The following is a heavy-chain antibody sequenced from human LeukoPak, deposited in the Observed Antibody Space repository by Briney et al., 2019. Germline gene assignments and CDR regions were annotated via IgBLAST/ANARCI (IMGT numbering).Heavy chain of an antibody. J-gene: IGHJ5*01. CDR2: ISGSGGST. D-gene: IGHD2-15*01. CDR3: AKDYIVVLVAVSGWFDS. CDR1: GFTFSSYA. V-gene: IGHV3-23*01. Sequence: GGSLRLSCAASGFTFSSYAMSWVRQAPGKGLEWVSAISGSGGSTYYADSVKGRFTISRDNSKNTLYLQLKSLRAEDTAVYYCAKDYIVVLVAVSGWFDSWGQGTLVTVSS.